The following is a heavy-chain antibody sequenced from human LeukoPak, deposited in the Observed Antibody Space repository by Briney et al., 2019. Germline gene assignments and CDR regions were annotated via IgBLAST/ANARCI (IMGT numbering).Heavy chain of an antibody. J-gene: IGHJ4*02. D-gene: IGHD6-19*01. CDR2: INPNSGGT. CDR3: AGGRKAVAGAFDY. Sequence: ASVKVSCKASGYTFTGYYMHWVRQAPGQGLEWMGWINPNSGGTNYAQKFQGRVTMTRDTSISTAYMELSRLRSDDTAVYYCAGGRKAVAGAFDYWGQGTLVTVSS. CDR1: GYTFTGYY. V-gene: IGHV1-2*02.